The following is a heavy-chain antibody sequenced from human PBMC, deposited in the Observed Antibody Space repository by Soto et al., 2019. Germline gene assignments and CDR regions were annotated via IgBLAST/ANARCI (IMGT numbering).Heavy chain of an antibody. Sequence: GGSLRLSCAASGFTFSNAWMSWVRQAPGKGLEWVGRIKSKTDGGTTDYAAPVKGRFTISRDDSKNTLYLQMYSLKTEDTAVYYCTTGKYSSGWYGYYWGQGTLVTVSS. D-gene: IGHD6-19*01. CDR1: GFTFSNAW. CDR2: IKSKTDGGTT. J-gene: IGHJ4*02. CDR3: TTGKYSSGWYGYY. V-gene: IGHV3-15*01.